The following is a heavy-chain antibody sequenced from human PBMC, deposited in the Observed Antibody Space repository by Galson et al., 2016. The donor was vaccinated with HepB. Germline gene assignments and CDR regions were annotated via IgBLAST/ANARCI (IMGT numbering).Heavy chain of an antibody. CDR3: ATTRARGGPYFGSFDF. J-gene: IGHJ3*01. CDR2: IYVPFDSDT. Sequence: QSGAEVKKPGESLKISCKISGYSFTDYWIGWVRQMPGKGLQWMGIIYVPFDSDTRFSPSFQGQVTLSLAKSKTTAYLQWSSLKASDTALYYCATTRARGGPYFGSFDFWGQGTRVTVTS. D-gene: IGHD3-10*01. V-gene: IGHV5-51*01. CDR1: GYSFTDYW.